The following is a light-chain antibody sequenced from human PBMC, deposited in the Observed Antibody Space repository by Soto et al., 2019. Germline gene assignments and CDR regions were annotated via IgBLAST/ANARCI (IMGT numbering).Light chain of an antibody. CDR3: QQYNNWVT. CDR1: ETVSTN. Sequence: ETVLTQSPATLSVSPGERVTLSFRASETVSTNLAWYQQRPGQAPRLLIYDVSTGATGIPARFSGRRSGTEFTLTISSLQSEDFAVYYCQQYNNWVTIGGGTKVDI. V-gene: IGKV3-15*01. CDR2: DVS. J-gene: IGKJ4*01.